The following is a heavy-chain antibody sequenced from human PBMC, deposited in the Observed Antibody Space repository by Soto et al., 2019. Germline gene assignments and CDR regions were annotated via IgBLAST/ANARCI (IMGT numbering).Heavy chain of an antibody. J-gene: IGHJ6*03. CDR1: GFTFSDYY. CDR3: ARGVAVTKYYYMDV. CDR2: ISSSGSTI. V-gene: IGHV3-11*01. Sequence: WGSLRLSCAASGFTFSDYYMSWIRQAPGKGLEWVSYISSSGSTIYYADSVKGRFTISRDNAKNSLYLQMNSLRAEDTAVYYCARGVAVTKYYYMDVWGKGTTVTVSS. D-gene: IGHD4-4*01.